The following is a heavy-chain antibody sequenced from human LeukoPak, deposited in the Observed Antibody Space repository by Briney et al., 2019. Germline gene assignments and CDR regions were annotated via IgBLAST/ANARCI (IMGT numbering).Heavy chain of an antibody. V-gene: IGHV3-23*01. D-gene: IGHD2-8*01. CDR3: AKGLKPAMASRSNYFDY. CDR2: ISASGGGT. Sequence: GGSLRLSCAASGFTLSSYAMSWVRQAPGKGLEWVSAISASGGGTYYADSVKGRFTISRDNSKNTLFLQMNSLRVKDTAVYYCAKGLKPAMASRSNYFDYWGQGTLVTVSS. CDR1: GFTLSSYA. J-gene: IGHJ4*02.